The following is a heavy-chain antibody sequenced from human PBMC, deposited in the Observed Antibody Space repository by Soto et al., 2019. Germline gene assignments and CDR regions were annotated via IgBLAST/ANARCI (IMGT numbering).Heavy chain of an antibody. CDR2: IMKDGGVK. J-gene: IGHJ4*02. V-gene: IGHV3-7*01. D-gene: IGHD5-18*01. CDR3: ARDQPGYSYGYGLGY. Sequence: PGGSLRLSCAASGFTFSGYWMGWVRQAPGKGLEWVATIMKDGGVKKYVDSVKGRFTISRDNVKNSLFLQMNSLRAEDTAVYYCARDQPGYSYGYGLGYWGQGTLVTVSS. CDR1: GFTFSGYW.